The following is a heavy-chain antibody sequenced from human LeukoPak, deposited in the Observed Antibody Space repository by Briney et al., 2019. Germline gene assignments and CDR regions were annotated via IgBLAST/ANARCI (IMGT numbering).Heavy chain of an antibody. J-gene: IGHJ4*02. CDR3: ARDMYYYDSSGYLFDY. CDR2: IYTSGST. Sequence: PSETLSLTCTASGGSISSYYWSWIRQPAGKGLEWIGRIYTSGSTNYNPSLKSRVTMSVDTSKNQFSLKLSSVTAADTAVYHCARDMYYYDSSGYLFDYWGQGTLVTVSS. D-gene: IGHD3-22*01. CDR1: GGSISSYY. V-gene: IGHV4-4*07.